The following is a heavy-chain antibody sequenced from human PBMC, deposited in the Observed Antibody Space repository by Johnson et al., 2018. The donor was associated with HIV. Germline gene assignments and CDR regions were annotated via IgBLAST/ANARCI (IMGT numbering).Heavy chain of an antibody. V-gene: IGHV3-20*04. CDR2: INWNGGST. CDR3: ARVRAAAVSDAFDI. Sequence: VQLVESGGGVVRPGGSLRLSCAASGFNFDDYGMTWVRQAPGKGPEWVSGINWNGGSTGYADSVKGRFTISRDNAKHSLYLQMNSLRADDTALYYCARVRAAAVSDAFDIWGQGTIVTVSS. D-gene: IGHD6-13*01. J-gene: IGHJ3*02. CDR1: GFNFDDYG.